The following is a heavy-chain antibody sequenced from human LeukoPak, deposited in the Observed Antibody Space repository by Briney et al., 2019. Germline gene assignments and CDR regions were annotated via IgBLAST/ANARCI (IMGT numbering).Heavy chain of an antibody. Sequence: ASVKVSCKASGYTFTSYDINWVRQATGQALEWMGWMNPNSGNTGYAHKFQGRVTMTRNTSISTAYMELSSLRSEDTAVYYCARGRNYYGSGRSRYYGMDVWGQGTTVTVSS. CDR3: ARGRNYYGSGRSRYYGMDV. J-gene: IGHJ6*02. V-gene: IGHV1-8*01. D-gene: IGHD3-10*01. CDR2: MNPNSGNT. CDR1: GYTFTSYD.